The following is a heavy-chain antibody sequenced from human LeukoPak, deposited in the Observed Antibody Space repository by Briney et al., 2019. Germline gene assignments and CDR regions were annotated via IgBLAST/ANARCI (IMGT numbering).Heavy chain of an antibody. Sequence: GGSLRLSCAASGFTFSSYAVSWVRQAPGKGLEWVSAIGVSGGSTYYADSVKGRFTISRDNSKNTLYLQMNSLRAEDTAVYFCAKDPSSWVITTPYYFDYWGQGTLVTVSS. CDR2: IGVSGGST. CDR1: GFTFSSYA. CDR3: AKDPSSWVITTPYYFDY. J-gene: IGHJ4*02. D-gene: IGHD3-22*01. V-gene: IGHV3-23*01.